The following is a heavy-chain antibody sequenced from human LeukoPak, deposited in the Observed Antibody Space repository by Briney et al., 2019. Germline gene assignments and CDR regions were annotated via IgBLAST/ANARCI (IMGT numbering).Heavy chain of an antibody. CDR2: IYYSGST. Sequence: PSETLSLTCTVSGGSISSSDYYWGWIRQPPGKGLEWIGSIYYSGSTYFNPSLKTRVTISVDTSKNQFSLKLSSVTAADTAVYYCARSRTGAVDYWGQGTLVTVSS. V-gene: IGHV4-39*07. CDR3: ARSRTGAVDY. J-gene: IGHJ4*02. CDR1: GGSISSSDYY. D-gene: IGHD3/OR15-3a*01.